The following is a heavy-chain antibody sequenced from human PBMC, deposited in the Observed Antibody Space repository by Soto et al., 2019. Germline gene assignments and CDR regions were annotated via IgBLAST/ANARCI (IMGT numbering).Heavy chain of an antibody. CDR2: ISSSSSYI. J-gene: IGHJ4*02. CDR3: ARFGLGGGLHLGELPYFDY. D-gene: IGHD3-16*01. CDR1: GFTFSSYS. Sequence: GGSLRLSCAASGFTFSSYSMNWVRQAPGKGLEWVSSISSSSSYIYYADSVKGRFTISRDNAKNSLYLQMNSLRAEDTAVYYCARFGLGGGLHLGELPYFDYWGQGTLVTVSS. V-gene: IGHV3-21*01.